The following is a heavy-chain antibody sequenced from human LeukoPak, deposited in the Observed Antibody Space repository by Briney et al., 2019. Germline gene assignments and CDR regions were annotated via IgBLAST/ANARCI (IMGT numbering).Heavy chain of an antibody. CDR1: GFTFSSYA. CDR3: ARVEQWLGPMAV. J-gene: IGHJ6*02. D-gene: IGHD6-19*01. Sequence: GGSLGLSCAASGFTFSSYAMHWVRQAPGKGLEWVAVISFDGTKTYYADSVQGRFTISRDNSKNTLYLQMNSLRAEDTAVYYCARVEQWLGPMAVWGQGTTVTVSS. V-gene: IGHV3-30*04. CDR2: ISFDGTKT.